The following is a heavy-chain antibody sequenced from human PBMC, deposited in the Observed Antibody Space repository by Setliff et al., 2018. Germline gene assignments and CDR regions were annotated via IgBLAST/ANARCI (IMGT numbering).Heavy chain of an antibody. CDR2: FDPEDGET. D-gene: IGHD5-18*01. J-gene: IGHJ6*03. CDR1: GYTLTELS. Sequence: AASVKVSCKVSGYTLTELSMHWVRQAPGKGLEWMGGFDPEDGETIYAQKFQGRVTMTEDTSTDTAYMELSSLRSEDTAVYYCATGSPDSYGLGYYYYYYMDVWGKGTTVTVSS. V-gene: IGHV1-24*01. CDR3: ATGSPDSYGLGYYYYYYMDV.